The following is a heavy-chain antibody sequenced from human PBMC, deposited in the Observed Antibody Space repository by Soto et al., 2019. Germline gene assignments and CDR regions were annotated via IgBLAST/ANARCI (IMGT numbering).Heavy chain of an antibody. CDR1: GFSLSTSGVG. CDR3: ARSYDFWSGSNWLDP. V-gene: IGHV2-5*02. D-gene: IGHD3-3*01. J-gene: IGHJ5*02. CDR2: IYWDDDK. Sequence: SGPTLVNPTQTLTLTCTFSGFSLSTSGVGVGWIRQPPGKALEWLALIYWDDDKRYSPSLKSRLTITKDASKNQVVLTMTNMDPVDTATYYCARSYDFWSGSNWLDPWGQGTLVTVSS.